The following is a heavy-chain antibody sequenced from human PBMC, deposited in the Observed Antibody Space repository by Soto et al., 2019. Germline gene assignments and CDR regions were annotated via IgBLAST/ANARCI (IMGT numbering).Heavy chain of an antibody. D-gene: IGHD2-2*02. Sequence: ASVKVSCKASGYTFTSYDINWVRQATGQGLEWMGWMNPNSGNTGYAQKFQGRVTMTRNTSISTAYMELSSLRSEDTAVYYCARVGRYCSSTSCYRKTYWFDPWGQGTLVTVLL. CDR2: MNPNSGNT. CDR1: GYTFTSYD. V-gene: IGHV1-8*01. J-gene: IGHJ5*02. CDR3: ARVGRYCSSTSCYRKTYWFDP.